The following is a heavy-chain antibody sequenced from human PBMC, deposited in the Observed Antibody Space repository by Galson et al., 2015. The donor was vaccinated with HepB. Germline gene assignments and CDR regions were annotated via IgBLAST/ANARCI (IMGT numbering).Heavy chain of an antibody. CDR3: ARGPNRHNGYNDY. CDR2: INSNSGGT. Sequence: SVKVSCKASGYTFTGYFMHWIRQAPGQGLEWMGWINSNSGGTNYAQKFQGRVTMTRDTSISTAYMELSRLRSDDTAVHYCARGPNRHNGYNDYWGQGTLVTVSS. J-gene: IGHJ4*02. D-gene: IGHD5-18*01. V-gene: IGHV1-2*02. CDR1: GYTFTGYF.